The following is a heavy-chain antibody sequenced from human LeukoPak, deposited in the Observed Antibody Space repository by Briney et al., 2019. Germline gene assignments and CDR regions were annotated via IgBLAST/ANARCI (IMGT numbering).Heavy chain of an antibody. V-gene: IGHV4-38-2*02. CDR2: IYHSGST. J-gene: IGHJ5*02. D-gene: IGHD3-22*01. CDR1: GYSISSGYY. Sequence: KSSETLSLTCTVSGYSISSGYYWGWIRQPPGKGLEWIGSIYHSGSTYYNPSLKSRVTISVDTSKNQFSLKLSSVTAADTAVYYCARGLNVDSSGYLHWFDPWGQGTLVTVSS. CDR3: ARGLNVDSSGYLHWFDP.